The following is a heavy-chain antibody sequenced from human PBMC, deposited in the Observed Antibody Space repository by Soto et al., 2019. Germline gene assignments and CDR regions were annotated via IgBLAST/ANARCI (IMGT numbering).Heavy chain of an antibody. V-gene: IGHV4-34*01. D-gene: IGHD6-13*01. CDR1: GGSFSGYY. CDR2: INHSGST. J-gene: IGHJ5*02. Sequence: PSETLSLTCAVYGGSFSGYYWSWIRQPPGKGLEWIGEINHSGSTNYNPSLKSRVTISVGTSKNQFSLKLSSVTAADTAVYYCARAYSSSWYFGRFDPWGQRTLVTVSS. CDR3: ARAYSSSWYFGRFDP.